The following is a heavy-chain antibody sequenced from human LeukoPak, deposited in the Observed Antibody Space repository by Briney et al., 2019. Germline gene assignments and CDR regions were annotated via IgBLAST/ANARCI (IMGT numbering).Heavy chain of an antibody. J-gene: IGHJ4*02. D-gene: IGHD1-26*01. CDR1: GGSFSGYY. CDR3: ARRRAPTAPFDY. CDR2: INHSGST. V-gene: IGHV4-34*01. Sequence: SETLSLTCAVYGGSFSGYYWSWIRQPPGKGLEWIGEINHSGSTNYNPSLKSRVTISVDTSKNQFSLKLSSVTAANTAVYYCARRRAPTAPFDYWGQGTLVTVSS.